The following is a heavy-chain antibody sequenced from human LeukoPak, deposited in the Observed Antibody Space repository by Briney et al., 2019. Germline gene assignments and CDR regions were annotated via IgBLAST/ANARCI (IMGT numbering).Heavy chain of an antibody. CDR3: AREGRYSSGWYLDY. D-gene: IGHD6-19*01. J-gene: IGHJ4*02. CDR1: GGSISSYY. V-gene: IGHV4-59*01. Sequence: SETLSLTCTVSGGSISSYYWSWIRQPPGKGLEWIGYIYYSGSTYYNPSLKSRVTISVDTSKNQFSLNLSSVTAADTAVYYCAREGRYSSGWYLDYWGQGTLVTVSS. CDR2: IYYSGST.